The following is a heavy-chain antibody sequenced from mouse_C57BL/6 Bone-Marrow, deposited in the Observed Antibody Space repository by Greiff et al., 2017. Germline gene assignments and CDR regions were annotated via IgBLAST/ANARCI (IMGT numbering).Heavy chain of an antibody. D-gene: IGHD1-1*01. CDR3: AREGIYGSSQYYFDY. V-gene: IGHV1-69*01. CDR1: GYTFTSYW. Sequence: QVQLQQPGAELVMPGASVKLSCKASGYTFTSYWMHWVKQRPGQGLEWIGEIDPSDSYTNYNQKFKSKSTLTVDKSSSTAYMQLSSLTSEDSAVYYCAREGIYGSSQYYFDYWGQGTTLTVSS. CDR2: IDPSDSYT. J-gene: IGHJ2*01.